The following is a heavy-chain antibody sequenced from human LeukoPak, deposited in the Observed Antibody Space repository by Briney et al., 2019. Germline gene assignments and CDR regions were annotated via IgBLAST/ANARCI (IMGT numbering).Heavy chain of an antibody. CDR2: IFYSGST. J-gene: IGHJ5*01. CDR3: ARQIAVVEPTDPNWFDS. CDR1: GDSITSSSYY. V-gene: IGHV4-39*07. D-gene: IGHD2-21*01. Sequence: SETLSLTCSVSGDSITSSSYYWGWIRQPPGKGLEWIGSIFYSGSTYYTPSLESRVTMSLDTSKTQFSLRLTSVTAADTAVYYCARQIAVVEPTDPNWFDSWGQGTLVTVSS.